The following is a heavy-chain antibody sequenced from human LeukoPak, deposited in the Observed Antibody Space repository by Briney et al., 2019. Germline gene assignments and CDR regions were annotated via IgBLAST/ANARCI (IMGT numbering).Heavy chain of an antibody. CDR2: IYSGGST. CDR1: GFTVSSNY. Sequence: GGSLRLSCAASGFTVSSNYMSWVRQAPGKGLEWVSVIYSGGSTYYADSVKGRFTISRDNSKNTLYLQMNSLRAEDTAVYYCARGGIAAAGPGDAFDIWGQGTMVTVSS. J-gene: IGHJ3*02. CDR3: ARGGIAAAGPGDAFDI. D-gene: IGHD6-13*01. V-gene: IGHV3-53*01.